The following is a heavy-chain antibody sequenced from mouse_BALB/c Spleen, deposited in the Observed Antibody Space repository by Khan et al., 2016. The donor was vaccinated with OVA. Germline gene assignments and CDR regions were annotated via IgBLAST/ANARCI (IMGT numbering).Heavy chain of an antibody. Sequence: QVQLKESGPGLVAPSQSLSITCTVSGFSLSNYGIHWVRQPPGKGLEWLGVIWTGGITNYNSALMSRLIISKDNSKSQVFLKMNRLQTDDTAIYYGARSYDYDVGGFADWGQGTLVTVSA. J-gene: IGHJ3*01. D-gene: IGHD2-4*01. V-gene: IGHV2-9*02. CDR3: ARSYDYDVGGFAD. CDR2: IWTGGIT. CDR1: GFSLSNYG.